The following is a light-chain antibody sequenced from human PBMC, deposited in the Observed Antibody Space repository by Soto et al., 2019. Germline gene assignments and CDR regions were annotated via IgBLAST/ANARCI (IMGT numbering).Light chain of an antibody. J-gene: IGLJ2*01. CDR1: SGSVSTSYY. CDR2: NTN. CDR3: VLYMGSGISV. V-gene: IGLV8-61*01. Sequence: VVTQEPSFSVSPGRTVTLTCGLSSGSVSTSYYPSWYQQTPGQAPRTLIYNTNTRSSGVPDRFSGSILGNKAALTITGAQADDESEYYCVLYMGSGISVFGGGTKLTVL.